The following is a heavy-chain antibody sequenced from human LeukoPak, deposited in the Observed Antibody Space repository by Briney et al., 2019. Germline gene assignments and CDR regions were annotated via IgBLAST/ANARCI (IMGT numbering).Heavy chain of an antibody. CDR2: IDPSDSYT. V-gene: IGHV5-10-1*01. J-gene: IGHJ4*02. CDR1: GYSFTSYW. CDR3: ARQNCSSTSCLLDY. D-gene: IGHD2-2*01. Sequence: GESLKISCKGSGYSFTSYWISWVRQMPRKGLEWMGRIDPSDSYTNYSPSFQGHVTISADKSISTAYLQWSSLKASDTAMYYCARQNCSSTSCLLDYWGQGTLVTVSS.